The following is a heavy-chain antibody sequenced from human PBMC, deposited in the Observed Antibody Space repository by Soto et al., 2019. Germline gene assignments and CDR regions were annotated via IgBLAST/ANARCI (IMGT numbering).Heavy chain of an antibody. Sequence: QVQLQESGPGLGKPSETLSLTCTVSGGSISSSSFYWGWIRQPPGKGLEWIGTIYYSGSTYYNPSLKSRVTISVDTSKNQFSLNLSSVTAADTAVYYCAKHERRYFDWTIGHYYFDYWGQGTLVTVSS. V-gene: IGHV4-39*01. CDR1: GGSISSSSFY. CDR3: AKHERRYFDWTIGHYYFDY. D-gene: IGHD3-9*01. CDR2: IYYSGST. J-gene: IGHJ4*02.